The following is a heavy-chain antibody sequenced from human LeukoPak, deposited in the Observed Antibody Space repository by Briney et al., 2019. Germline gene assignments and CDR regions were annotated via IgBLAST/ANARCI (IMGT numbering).Heavy chain of an antibody. CDR2: IYYIGST. J-gene: IGHJ3*02. D-gene: IGHD4-17*01. CDR1: GGSISSGGYY. CDR3: ARDLVTVTKGFDI. V-gene: IGHV4-31*03. Sequence: SQTLSLTCTVSGGSISSGGYYWSWLRQHPGKGLEWIGYIYYIGSTNYNPSLKSRVTISIDTSKNLFSPKLSSVTAADTAVYYCARDLVTVTKGFDIWGQGTMVSVSS.